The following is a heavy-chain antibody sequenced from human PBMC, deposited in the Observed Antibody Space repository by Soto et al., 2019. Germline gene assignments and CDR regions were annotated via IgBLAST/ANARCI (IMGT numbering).Heavy chain of an antibody. J-gene: IGHJ3*02. CDR1: GFTLSSND. V-gene: IGHV3-30*18. D-gene: IGHD1-26*01. CDR3: AKVDSGRYGGDDFDI. Sequence: QVQLVESGGGVVQPGRSLRLSCAASGFTLSSNDMHWVRQAPGKGLEWVAVISYDGGNEDYADSVKGRITISRDNSKNTPYLQMNRLRAEETAVYYCAKVDSGRYGGDDFDIWGHGTMVTVSS. CDR2: ISYDGGNE.